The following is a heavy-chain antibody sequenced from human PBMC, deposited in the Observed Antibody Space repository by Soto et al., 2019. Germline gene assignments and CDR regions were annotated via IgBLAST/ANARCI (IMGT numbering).Heavy chain of an antibody. CDR3: AARTRGYSYGLLNNWFDP. CDR1: CGSFIGYY. D-gene: IGHD5-18*01. Sequence: SETLSLTCAFYCGSFIGYYWSWIRQPPGKGLEWIGEINHSGSTNYNPSLKSRVTISVDTSKNQFSLKLSSVTAADTAVYYCAARTRGYSYGLLNNWFDPWGQGTLVTVSS. J-gene: IGHJ5*02. CDR2: INHSGST. V-gene: IGHV4-34*01.